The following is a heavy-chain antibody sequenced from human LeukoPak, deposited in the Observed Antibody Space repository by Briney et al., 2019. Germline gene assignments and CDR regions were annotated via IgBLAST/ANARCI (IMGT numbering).Heavy chain of an antibody. V-gene: IGHV1-18*01. CDR2: ISAYNGNT. D-gene: IGHD5-24*01. Sequence: ASVTVSCKASGYTFTSYGISWVRQAPGQGLEWMGWISAYNGNTNYAQKLQGRVTMTTDTSTSTAYMELRSLRSDDTAVYYCARDTNDVKRWLQQWGYWGQGTLVTVSS. CDR3: ARDTNDVKRWLQQWGY. CDR1: GYTFTSYG. J-gene: IGHJ4*02.